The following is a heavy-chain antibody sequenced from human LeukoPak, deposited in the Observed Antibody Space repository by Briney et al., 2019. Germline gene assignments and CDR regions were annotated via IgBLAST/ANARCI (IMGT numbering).Heavy chain of an antibody. Sequence: GGSLRLSCAASGFNFITYVMHWVRPTPNKGLEWVAFIWLVGSIENYADYLRGGFTISRDKSKKTLYLQMNSLRAEDTDVYYSAELGITMIGGVWGKGTTVTISS. CDR2: IWLVGSIE. CDR3: AELGITMIGGV. D-gene: IGHD3-10*02. J-gene: IGHJ6*04. V-gene: IGHV3-30*02. CDR1: GFNFITYV.